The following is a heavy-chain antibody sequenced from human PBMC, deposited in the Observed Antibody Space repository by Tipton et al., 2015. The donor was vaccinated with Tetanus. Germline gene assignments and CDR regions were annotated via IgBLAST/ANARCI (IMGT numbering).Heavy chain of an antibody. Sequence: TLSLTCDVSGGSISGGGYSWSWIRQPPRPGKGLEWIGYIYESGTTHYNPSLKSRVTLSLDMSKNHVSLNLTSVTAADTAVYYCARAVRFYYDSSTYYQYYFDSWGQGTLVTVSS. D-gene: IGHD3-22*01. V-gene: IGHV4-30-2*01. J-gene: IGHJ4*02. CDR3: ARAVRFYYDSSTYYQYYFDS. CDR2: IYESGTT. CDR1: GGSISGGGYS.